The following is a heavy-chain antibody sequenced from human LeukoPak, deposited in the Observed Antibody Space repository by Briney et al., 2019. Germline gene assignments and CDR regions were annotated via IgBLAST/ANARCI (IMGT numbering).Heavy chain of an antibody. J-gene: IGHJ6*02. CDR3: ACLYQWQVSYYSHGMDV. Sequence: GASVKVSCKASGHTFTDYYMHWVRQAPGQGLEWVGRINPNTGGTNYAQRFQGRVTLTRDTSITTAYMELSSLRSDDTAIYYCACLYQWQVSYYSHGMDVWGQGTTVTVSS. D-gene: IGHD6-19*01. CDR1: GHTFTDYY. CDR2: INPNTGGT. V-gene: IGHV1-2*06.